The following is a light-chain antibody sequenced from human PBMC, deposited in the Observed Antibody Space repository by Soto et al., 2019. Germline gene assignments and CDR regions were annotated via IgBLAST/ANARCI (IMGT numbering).Light chain of an antibody. Sequence: QSVLTQPPSASGTPGQRVTISCSGSSSNIGSNSVNWYQQLPGTAPKLLMYSSNQRPSGVPDRFSGSKSGTSASLAISGLQSEDEVDYYCAAWDDSLNGVVFVGGTKLTVL. CDR1: SSNIGSNS. CDR2: SSN. J-gene: IGLJ2*01. V-gene: IGLV1-44*01. CDR3: AAWDDSLNGVV.